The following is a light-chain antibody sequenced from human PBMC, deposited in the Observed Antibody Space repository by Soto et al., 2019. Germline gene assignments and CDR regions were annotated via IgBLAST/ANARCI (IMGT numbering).Light chain of an antibody. CDR3: SSYAGSNNYVV. J-gene: IGLJ2*01. V-gene: IGLV2-8*01. CDR2: EVS. Sequence: QSALTHPPSASGSPGQSVTISCTGTSSDVGGYNYVSWYQQHPGKAPKLMIYEVSKRPSGVPDRFSGFKSGNTASLTVSGLQAEDEADYYCSSYAGSNNYVVFGGVTKLTVL. CDR1: SSDVGGYNY.